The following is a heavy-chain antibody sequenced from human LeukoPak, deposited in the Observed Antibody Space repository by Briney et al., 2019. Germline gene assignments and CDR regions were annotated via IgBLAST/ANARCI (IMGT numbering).Heavy chain of an antibody. CDR2: IYTSGST. Sequence: SQTLSLTCTVSGGSISSGNYYWNWIRQPAGKGLEWIGRIYTSGSTKYNPSLRSRVTRSLNTSKNQFSLEMDSVTAADTAMYYAARFSSSSGPEYWYFDLWGRGDLVTVSS. D-gene: IGHD6-6*01. J-gene: IGHJ2*01. V-gene: IGHV4-61*02. CDR1: GGSISSGNYY. CDR3: ARFSSSSGPEYWYFDL.